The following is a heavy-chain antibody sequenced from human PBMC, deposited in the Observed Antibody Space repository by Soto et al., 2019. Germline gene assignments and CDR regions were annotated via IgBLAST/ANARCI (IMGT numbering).Heavy chain of an antibody. D-gene: IGHD1-26*01. CDR3: ASSSGSYPYYYGMDV. V-gene: IGHV4-59*08. Sequence: ALTRTGSGGSRRGYIRSWIRQPPGKGLEWIGYIYYSGSTNYNPSLKSRVTISVDTSKNQFSLKLSSVTAADTAVYYCASSSGSYPYYYGMDVWGQGTTVTVSS. CDR2: IYYSGST. J-gene: IGHJ6*02. CDR1: GGSRRGYI.